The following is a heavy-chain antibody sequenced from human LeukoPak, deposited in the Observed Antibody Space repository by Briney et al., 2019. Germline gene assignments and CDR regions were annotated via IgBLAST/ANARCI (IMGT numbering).Heavy chain of an antibody. D-gene: IGHD3-16*01. CDR1: NNTLSNNG. CDR2: ISGYNTYT. J-gene: IGHJ3*01. Sequence: ASVKVSCKASNNTLSNNGITWVRQAPGQGLEWMGWISGYNTYTTYAQKFQDRVTMTKDTSTSTAYMEMRSLGSDDTAIYYCARVRLVWGMETFDLWGQGTMVTVSS. V-gene: IGHV1-18*01. CDR3: ARVRLVWGMETFDL.